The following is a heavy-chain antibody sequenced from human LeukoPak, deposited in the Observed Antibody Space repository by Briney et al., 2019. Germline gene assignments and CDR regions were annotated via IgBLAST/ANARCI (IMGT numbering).Heavy chain of an antibody. CDR2: MNPNSGNT. CDR1: GYTFTSYD. CDR3: ARDWLGARLGNDY. D-gene: IGHD1-26*01. Sequence: VASVKVSCKASGYTFTSYDINWVRQATGQGLEWMGWMNPNSGNTGYAQKFQGRVTMTRDTSISTAYMELSRLRSDDTAVYYCARDWLGARLGNDYWGQGTLVTVSS. V-gene: IGHV1-8*02. J-gene: IGHJ4*02.